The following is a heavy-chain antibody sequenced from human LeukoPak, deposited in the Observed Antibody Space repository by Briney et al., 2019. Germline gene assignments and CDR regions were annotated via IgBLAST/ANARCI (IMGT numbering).Heavy chain of an antibody. D-gene: IGHD6-25*01. Sequence: GGSLRLSCAASGFTFSSYWMHWVRQAPGKGLVWVSRINSDGSSTSYADSVKGRFTISRDNAKNSLYLQMNSLRAEDTALYNCARSGDSSGTDALDIWGQGTMVTVSS. CDR3: ARSGDSSGTDALDI. V-gene: IGHV3-74*01. CDR2: INSDGSST. J-gene: IGHJ3*02. CDR1: GFTFSSYW.